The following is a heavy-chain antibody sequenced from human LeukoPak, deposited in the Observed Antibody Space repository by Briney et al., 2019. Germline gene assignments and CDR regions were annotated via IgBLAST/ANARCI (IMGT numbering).Heavy chain of an antibody. Sequence: PSETLPLTCAVYGGSFSGYYWSWIRQPPGKGLEWIGEINHSGSTNYNPSLKSRVTISVDTSKNQFSLKLSSVTAADTAVYYCARVRYGDSAAFDYWGQGTLVTVSS. V-gene: IGHV4-34*01. CDR1: GGSFSGYY. CDR3: ARVRYGDSAAFDY. CDR2: INHSGST. J-gene: IGHJ4*02. D-gene: IGHD4-17*01.